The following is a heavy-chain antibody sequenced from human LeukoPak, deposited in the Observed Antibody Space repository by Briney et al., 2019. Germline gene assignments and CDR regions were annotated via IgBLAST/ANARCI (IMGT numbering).Heavy chain of an antibody. D-gene: IGHD1-14*01. CDR3: ARHSGTLGYFDY. CDR2: FYYRGST. V-gene: IGHV4-59*12. CDR1: GGSISSYY. Sequence: SETLSLTCTVSGGSISSYYWSWIRQPPGKGLEWIGYFYYRGSTNYNPSLKSRVTISLDTSKNQFFLRLRSVTAADTAVYYCARHSGTLGYFDYWGQGTRVTVSS. J-gene: IGHJ4*02.